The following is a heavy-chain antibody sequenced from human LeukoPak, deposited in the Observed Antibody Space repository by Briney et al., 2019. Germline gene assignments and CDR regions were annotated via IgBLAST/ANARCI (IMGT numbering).Heavy chain of an antibody. CDR2: IYRGGST. CDR1: GFTVSSNY. D-gene: IGHD3-10*01. V-gene: IGHV3-53*01. Sequence: GGSLRLSCAASGFTVSSNYMSWVRQAPGKGLEWVSVIYRGGSTYYADSVKGRFTISRDNSKNTLYLQMNSLRAEDTAVYYCAKDGPRSTMVRGVISWWFDPWGQGTLVTVSS. J-gene: IGHJ5*02. CDR3: AKDGPRSTMVRGVISWWFDP.